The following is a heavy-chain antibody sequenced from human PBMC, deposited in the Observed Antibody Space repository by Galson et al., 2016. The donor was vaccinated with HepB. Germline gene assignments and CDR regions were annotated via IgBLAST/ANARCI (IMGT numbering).Heavy chain of an antibody. D-gene: IGHD1-26*01. CDR2: ISSSSSYI. Sequence: SLRLSCAASGFTFSWFGMHWVRQAPGKGLEWVSSISSSSSYIYYADSVKGRFTISRDNAKNSLYLKMNSLRAEDTAVYYCARGDIVGAIFDYWGQGTLVTVSS. CDR1: GFTFSWFG. V-gene: IGHV3-21*01. CDR3: ARGDIVGAIFDY. J-gene: IGHJ4*02.